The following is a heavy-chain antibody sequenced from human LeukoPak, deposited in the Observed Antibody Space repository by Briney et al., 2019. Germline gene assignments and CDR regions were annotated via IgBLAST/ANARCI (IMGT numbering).Heavy chain of an antibody. Sequence: GGSLRLSCAASGFTFSSYAMSWVRQAPGKGLEWVSAISGGGGSTFYADSVKGRFTISRDNSKNTLYLQMNSLRAEDTAVYYCAKDQGSRGFDYWGQGTLVTVSS. D-gene: IGHD1-26*01. CDR2: ISGGGGST. CDR1: GFTFSSYA. CDR3: AKDQGSRGFDY. J-gene: IGHJ4*02. V-gene: IGHV3-23*01.